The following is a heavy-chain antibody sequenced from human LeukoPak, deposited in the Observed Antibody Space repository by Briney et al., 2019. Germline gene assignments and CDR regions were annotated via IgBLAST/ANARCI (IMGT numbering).Heavy chain of an antibody. CDR1: GFTFSSYA. CDR2: ISGSGGST. CDR3: AKDRASSIAARKAMGTFDY. J-gene: IGHJ4*02. V-gene: IGHV3-23*01. D-gene: IGHD6-6*01. Sequence: QPGWSLRLSCAASGFTFSSYAMSWVRQAPGKGLEWVSAISGSGGSTYYADSVKGRFTISRDNSKNTLYLQMNSLRAEDTAVYYCAKDRASSIAARKAMGTFDYWGQGTLVTVSS.